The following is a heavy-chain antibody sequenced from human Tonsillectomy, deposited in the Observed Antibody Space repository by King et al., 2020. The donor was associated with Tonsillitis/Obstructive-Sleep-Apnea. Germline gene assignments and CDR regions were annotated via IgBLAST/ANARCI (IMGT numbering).Heavy chain of an antibody. CDR2: LSGSSNYI. V-gene: IGHV3-21*01. CDR3: ARVPPAMLNFYMDV. Sequence: VQLVESGGGLVKPGGSLRLSCAASGFSFSVYSMNWVRQAPGKGLEWVSSLSGSSNYISYGDSVKGRFTISRDNGKNSLYLQMNSLRAEDTAVYYCARVPPAMLNFYMDVWGNGATVSVSS. CDR1: GFSFSVYS. J-gene: IGHJ6*03. D-gene: IGHD2-2*01.